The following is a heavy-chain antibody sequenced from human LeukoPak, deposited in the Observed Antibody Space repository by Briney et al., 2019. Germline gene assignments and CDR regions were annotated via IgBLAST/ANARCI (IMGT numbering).Heavy chain of an antibody. J-gene: IGHJ6*03. V-gene: IGHV3-23*01. CDR3: AKQAGPSYYYYMDV. CDR2: ISGSGVST. CDR1: GFTSSSYA. Sequence: GGSLRLSCAASGFTSSSYAMSWVRQAPGKGLEWVSAISGSGVSTYYADSVKGRFTISRDNSKNTLHLQMNSLRPEDTAVYYCAKQAGPSYYYYMDVWGKGTTVTVSS.